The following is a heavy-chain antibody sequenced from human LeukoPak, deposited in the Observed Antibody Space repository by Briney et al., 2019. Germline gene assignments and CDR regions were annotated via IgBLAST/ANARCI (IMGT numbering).Heavy chain of an antibody. D-gene: IGHD6-13*01. CDR1: GFTFSSYS. Sequence: KPGGSLRLSCAASGFTFSSYSMNWVRQAPGKGLEWVSSISSSSSYIYYADSVKGRFTISRDNAKNSLYLQMNSLRAEDTTVYYCARGGIAPRASDAFDIWGQGTMVTVSS. CDR3: ARGGIAPRASDAFDI. J-gene: IGHJ3*02. V-gene: IGHV3-21*01. CDR2: ISSSSSYI.